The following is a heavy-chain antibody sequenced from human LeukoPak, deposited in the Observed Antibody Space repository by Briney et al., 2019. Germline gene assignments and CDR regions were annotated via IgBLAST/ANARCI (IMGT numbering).Heavy chain of an antibody. CDR1: GYRFTSYW. D-gene: IGHD7-27*01. J-gene: IGHJ4*02. CDR2: IYPGDSDT. V-gene: IGHV5-51*01. CDR3: ARSPTGDFDY. Sequence: GASLKISFKGSGYRFTSYWIGWVRRMPGKGLEWMGIIYPGDSDTRYSPSFQGQVTISADKSISTAYLQWSSLKASDTAMYYCARSPTGDFDYWGQGTLVTVSS.